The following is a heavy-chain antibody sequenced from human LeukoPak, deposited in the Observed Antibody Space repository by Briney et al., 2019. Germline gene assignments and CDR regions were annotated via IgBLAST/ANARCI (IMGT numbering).Heavy chain of an antibody. CDR3: ARVQYRSSCLDN. V-gene: IGHV3-7*05. CDR2: IKQDGSEK. J-gene: IGHJ4*02. Sequence: GGSLRLSCAASGXTFSSYWMSWVRQAPGKGLEWVANIKQDGSEKYYVDSVKGRFTISRDNANNSPYLQMNSLRGEDTAVYYCARVQYRSSCLDNWGQGTLVTVSS. CDR1: GXTFSSYW. D-gene: IGHD6-6*01.